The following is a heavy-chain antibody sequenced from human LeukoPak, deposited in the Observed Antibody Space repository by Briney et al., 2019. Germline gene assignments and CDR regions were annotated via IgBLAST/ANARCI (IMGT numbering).Heavy chain of an antibody. Sequence: GGSLRLSCVASGFTLSSHVMHWVRQAPGKGLEWVALISSDVTTTYNADSVEGRFTISRDTSMNTLYLQMNSLRVDDTSVYYCARGILSPRSVAFDVWGQGTMVTVSS. J-gene: IGHJ3*01. D-gene: IGHD3-3*01. CDR3: ARGILSPRSVAFDV. CDR1: GFTLSSHV. V-gene: IGHV3-30-3*01. CDR2: ISSDVTTT.